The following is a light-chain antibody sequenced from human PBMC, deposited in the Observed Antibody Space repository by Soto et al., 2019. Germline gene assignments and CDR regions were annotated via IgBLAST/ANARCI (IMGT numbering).Light chain of an antibody. CDR3: QQYKNWYT. CDR1: QSVSSN. J-gene: IGKJ2*01. CDR2: AAS. V-gene: IGKV3-15*01. Sequence: EIVMMQSPATLSVSPGERATLSCRASQSVSSNLAWYQRKPGQAPRLLIFAASTRATGIPARFSGSGSGTEFTLTISSLQSEDFAVYYCQQYKNWYTFGQGTQLEIK.